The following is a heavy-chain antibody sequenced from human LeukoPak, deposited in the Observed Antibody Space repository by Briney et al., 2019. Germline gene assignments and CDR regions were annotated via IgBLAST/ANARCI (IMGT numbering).Heavy chain of an antibody. Sequence: PGGSLRLSCAASGFTFASYDMSWVRQSPGKGLEWVSAISGSGGSTYYADSVKGRFTFSRDNSKNTLYLQMNSLRAEDTAVYYCAKDRSIAAGDDAFDIWGQGTMVTVSS. CDR3: AKDRSIAAGDDAFDI. J-gene: IGHJ3*02. V-gene: IGHV3-23*01. D-gene: IGHD6-13*01. CDR1: GFTFASYD. CDR2: ISGSGGST.